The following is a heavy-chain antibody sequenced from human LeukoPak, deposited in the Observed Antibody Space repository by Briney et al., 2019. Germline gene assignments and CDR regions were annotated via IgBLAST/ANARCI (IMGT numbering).Heavy chain of an antibody. J-gene: IGHJ4*02. CDR2: IWPSGST. Sequence: SETLSLTCTVSGGSISSYYWSWIRQSPGQGLEWIGYIWPSGSTNYNPSLSGRVAISLDKSRNHFTLMVTAVTAADTAFYYCARKGPEHLPTYFDHWGRGILVTVSS. CDR1: GGSISSYY. V-gene: IGHV4-4*08. CDR3: ARKGPEHLPTYFDH. D-gene: IGHD2-21*01.